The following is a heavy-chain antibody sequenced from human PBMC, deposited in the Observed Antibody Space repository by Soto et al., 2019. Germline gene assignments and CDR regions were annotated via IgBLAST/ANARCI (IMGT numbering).Heavy chain of an antibody. CDR2: ISGSSGSK. V-gene: IGHV3-11*06. CDR3: ARYAAEVTTFFDH. J-gene: IGHJ4*02. D-gene: IGHD4-17*01. CDR1: GFIFNDYY. Sequence: GGSLRLSCAASGFIFNDYYMSWIRQAPGKGLEWLSNISGSSGSKKYADAGKGRFTISRDNAKKSLYLEMHSLRAEDTAVYYCARYAAEVTTFFDHWGQGTLVTVSS.